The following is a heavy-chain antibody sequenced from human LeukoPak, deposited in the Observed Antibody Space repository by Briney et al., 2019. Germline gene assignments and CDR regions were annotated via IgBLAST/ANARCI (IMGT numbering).Heavy chain of an antibody. Sequence: KASETLSLTCTVSGGSISSSSYYWGWIRQPPGKGLEWIGSIYYSGSTYYNPSLKSRVTISVDTSKNQFSLKLSSVTAADTAVYYCARPRGYDTPIDYWGQGTLVTVSS. CDR1: GGSISSSSYY. J-gene: IGHJ4*02. D-gene: IGHD3-22*01. CDR3: ARPRGYDTPIDY. V-gene: IGHV4-39*01. CDR2: IYYSGST.